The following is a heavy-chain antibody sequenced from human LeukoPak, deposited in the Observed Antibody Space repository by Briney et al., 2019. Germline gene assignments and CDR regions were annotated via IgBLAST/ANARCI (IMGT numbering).Heavy chain of an antibody. CDR1: GGSISSYY. CDR2: IYYSGST. D-gene: IGHD5-18*01. CDR3: ARGGGSAYSYGYRYFDY. V-gene: IGHV4-59*01. Sequence: PSETLSLTCTVSGGSISSYYWSWIRQPPGKGLEWIGYIYYSGSTNYNPSLKSRVTISVDTSKNQFSLKLSSVTAADTAVYYCARGGGSAYSYGYRYFDYWGQGTLVTVSS. J-gene: IGHJ4*02.